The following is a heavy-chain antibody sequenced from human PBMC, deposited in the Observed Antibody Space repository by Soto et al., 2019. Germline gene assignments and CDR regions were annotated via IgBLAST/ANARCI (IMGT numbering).Heavy chain of an antibody. Sequence: PGGSMRLSCAASGFTFSSYWMHWVRQAPGKGLVWVSRINSGGSSTSYADSVKGRFTISRDNAKNTLYLQMNSLRAEDTAVYYCGISASSSWYFRAAMDGWGQGTTVTVSS. D-gene: IGHD6-13*01. J-gene: IGHJ6*02. V-gene: IGHV3-74*01. CDR1: GFTFSSYW. CDR3: GISASSSWYFRAAMDG. CDR2: INSGGSST.